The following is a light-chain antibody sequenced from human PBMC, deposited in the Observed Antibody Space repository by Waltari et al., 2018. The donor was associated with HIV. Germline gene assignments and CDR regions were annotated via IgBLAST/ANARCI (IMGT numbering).Light chain of an antibody. J-gene: IGLJ1*01. CDR2: DVS. CDR1: ASDVGGYNY. Sequence: QSALTQPASVSGSLGQSITIPCTGAASDVGGYNYVSWYQQHPGKAPKLMIYDVSDRPSGVSTRFSGSKSGNTASLTISGLHAEDEADYYCSSYTTSSVLYVFGTGTKVTVL. V-gene: IGLV2-14*03. CDR3: SSYTTSSVLYV.